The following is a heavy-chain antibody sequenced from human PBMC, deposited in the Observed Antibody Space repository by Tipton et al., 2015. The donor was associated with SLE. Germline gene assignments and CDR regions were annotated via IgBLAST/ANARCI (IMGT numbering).Heavy chain of an antibody. CDR3: ARRGSSPNFDY. V-gene: IGHV4-39*07. Sequence: TLSLTCTVYGGSISSSSYYLGWIRQPPGKGLEWIGSIYYSGSTYYNPSLKSRVTISVDTSKNQFSLKLSSVTAADTAVYYCARRGSSPNFDYWGQGTLVTVSS. D-gene: IGHD6-6*01. CDR2: IYYSGST. J-gene: IGHJ4*02. CDR1: GGSISSSSYY.